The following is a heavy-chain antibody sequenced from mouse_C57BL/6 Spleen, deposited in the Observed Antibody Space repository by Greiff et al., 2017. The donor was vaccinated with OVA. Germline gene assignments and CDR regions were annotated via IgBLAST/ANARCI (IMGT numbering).Heavy chain of an antibody. Sequence: EVKVVESGGGLVQSGRSLRLSCATSGFTFSDFYMEWVRQAPGKGLEWIAASRNKANDYTTEYSASVKGRFIVSRDTSQSILYLQMNALRAEDTAIYYCARDGQQLGAMDYWGQGTSVTVSS. CDR2: SRNKANDYTT. CDR1: GFTFSDFY. J-gene: IGHJ4*01. D-gene: IGHD4-1*01. CDR3: ARDGQQLGAMDY. V-gene: IGHV7-1*01.